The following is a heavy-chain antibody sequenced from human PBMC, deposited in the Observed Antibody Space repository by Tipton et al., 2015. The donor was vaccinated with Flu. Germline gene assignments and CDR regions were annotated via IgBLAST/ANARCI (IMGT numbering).Heavy chain of an antibody. V-gene: IGHV4-34*01. CDR1: GGSFSGYY. CDR2: INHSGST. Sequence: TLSLTCAVYGGSFSGYYWSWIRQPPGKGLEWIGEINHSGSTNYNPSLKSRVTISVDTSKNQFSLKLSSVTAADTAVYYCARGSCSSTSCRYFDYWGQGTLVTVSS. J-gene: IGHJ4*02. CDR3: ARGSCSSTSCRYFDY. D-gene: IGHD2-2*01.